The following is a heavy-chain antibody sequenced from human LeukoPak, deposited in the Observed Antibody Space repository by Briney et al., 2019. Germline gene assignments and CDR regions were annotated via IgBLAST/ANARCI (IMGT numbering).Heavy chain of an antibody. D-gene: IGHD1-26*01. CDR3: ARGLVGLTPHAGVFQI. V-gene: IGHV3-30*03. CDR1: GFIFSNAW. CDR2: VSYDGSTK. J-gene: IGHJ3*02. Sequence: GGSLRLSCAASGFIFSNAWMSWVRQAPGKGLEWVAVVSYDGSTKYYEDSVKGRFTISRDNSKNTLYLQMDSLRPEDTAVYYCARGLVGLTPHAGVFQIWGQGTKVTVSS.